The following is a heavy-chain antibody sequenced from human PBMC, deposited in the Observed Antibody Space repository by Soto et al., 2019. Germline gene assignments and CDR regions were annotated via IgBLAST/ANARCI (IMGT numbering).Heavy chain of an antibody. Sequence: VASVKVSCKASGYTFTSYAMHWVRQAPGQRLEWMGWINAGNGNTKYSQKFQGRVTITRDTSASTAYMELSSLRSEDTAVYYCASIESGLERRAFDIWGQGTMVTVSS. CDR3: ASIESGLERRAFDI. CDR1: GYTFTSYA. D-gene: IGHD1-1*01. V-gene: IGHV1-3*01. J-gene: IGHJ3*02. CDR2: INAGNGNT.